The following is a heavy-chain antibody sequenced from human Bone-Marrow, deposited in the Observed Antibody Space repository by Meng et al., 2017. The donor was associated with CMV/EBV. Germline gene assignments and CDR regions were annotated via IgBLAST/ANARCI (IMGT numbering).Heavy chain of an antibody. D-gene: IGHD1-26*01. CDR2: ISYDGSNK. V-gene: IGHV3-30-3*01. CDR1: GFTFSSYA. CDR3: ARVEGGSDYAYYYYGKDV. J-gene: IGHJ6*02. Sequence: GESLKISCAASGFTFSSYAMHWVRQAPGKGLEWVAVISYDGSNKYYADSVKGRFTISRDNSKNTLYLQMNSLRAEDTAVYYGARVEGGSDYAYYYYGKDVWGQGTTVTVSS.